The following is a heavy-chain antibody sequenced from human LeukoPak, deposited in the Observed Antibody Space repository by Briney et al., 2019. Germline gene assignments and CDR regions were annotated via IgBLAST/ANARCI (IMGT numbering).Heavy chain of an antibody. CDR1: GFTFSSYA. CDR2: ISYDGSNE. V-gene: IGHV3-30*04. D-gene: IGHD6-13*01. J-gene: IGHJ4*02. Sequence: GRSLRLSCAASGFTFSSYAMHWVRQAPGKGLEWVAVISYDGSNEYYADSVKGRFTISRDNSKNTLYLQMNSLRAEDTAVYYCARGSYSSSWYGSQGIDYWGQGTLVTVST. CDR3: ARGSYSSSWYGSQGIDY.